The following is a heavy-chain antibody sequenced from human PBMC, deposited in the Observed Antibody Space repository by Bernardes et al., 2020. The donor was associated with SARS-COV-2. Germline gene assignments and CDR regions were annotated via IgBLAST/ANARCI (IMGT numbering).Heavy chain of an antibody. J-gene: IGHJ5*02. CDR2: IYYSGST. Sequence: SETLSLTCTVSGGSISSSSYYWGWIRQPPGKGLEWIGSIYYSGSTYYNPSLKSRVTISVDTSKNQFSLKLSSVTAADTAVYYCARDWVEWSKSDTNWFDPWGQGTLVTVSS. V-gene: IGHV4-39*07. CDR1: GGSISSSSYY. D-gene: IGHD3-3*01. CDR3: ARDWVEWSKSDTNWFDP.